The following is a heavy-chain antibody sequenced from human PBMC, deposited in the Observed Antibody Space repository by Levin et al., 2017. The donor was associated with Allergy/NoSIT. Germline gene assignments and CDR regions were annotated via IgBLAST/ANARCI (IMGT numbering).Heavy chain of an antibody. CDR1: GGSISSYY. D-gene: IGHD6-19*01. CDR2: IYYSGST. V-gene: IGHV4-59*01. Sequence: SQTLSLTCTVSGGSISSYYWSWIRQPPGKGLEWIGYIYYSGSTNYNPSLKSRVTISVDTSKNQFSLKLSSVTAADTAVYYCARVIAVAGPKGAFDIWGQGTMVTVSS. J-gene: IGHJ3*02. CDR3: ARVIAVAGPKGAFDI.